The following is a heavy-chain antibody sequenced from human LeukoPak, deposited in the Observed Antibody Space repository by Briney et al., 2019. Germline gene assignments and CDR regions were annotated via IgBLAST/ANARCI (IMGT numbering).Heavy chain of an antibody. CDR1: GFTFSSYS. Sequence: GGSLRLSCAASGFTFSSYSMNWVRQAPGKGLEWVSSISSSSYIYSADSLKGRFTISRDNAKNSLYLQMNNLRAEDTAVYYCARLLRWGAFDIWGQGRMVTVSS. CDR2: ISSSSYI. CDR3: ARLLRWGAFDI. V-gene: IGHV3-21*01. D-gene: IGHD4-23*01. J-gene: IGHJ3*02.